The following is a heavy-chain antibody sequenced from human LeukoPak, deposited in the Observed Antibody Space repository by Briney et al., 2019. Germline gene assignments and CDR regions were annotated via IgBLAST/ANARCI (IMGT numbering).Heavy chain of an antibody. Sequence: SETLSLTCTVSGGSISNYHWSWIRQPPGKRLEWIGSIYGSGNINYNPSLKSRVTISVDTSKNQFSLKLSSVTAADTAVYYCARGGSDIVVVPAAWSMDVWGKGTTVTVSS. D-gene: IGHD2-2*01. J-gene: IGHJ6*03. CDR3: ARGGSDIVVVPAAWSMDV. V-gene: IGHV4-59*12. CDR1: GGSISNYH. CDR2: IYGSGNI.